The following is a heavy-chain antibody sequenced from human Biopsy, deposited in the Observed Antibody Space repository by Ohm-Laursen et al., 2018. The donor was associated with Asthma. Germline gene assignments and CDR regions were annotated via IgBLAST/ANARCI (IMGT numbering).Heavy chain of an antibody. Sequence: ASETVSCKNSGYSLTDLSMHWVRQAPGQGLEWTGGHDHEEGGTVNARRFQGRVTMTEDTSTDTAYMELSSLSSDDTAVYYCASDFPKDYVRYNFQFWGQGTLVTVSS. V-gene: IGHV1-24*01. D-gene: IGHD4-17*01. CDR1: GYSLTDLS. CDR3: ASDFPKDYVRYNFQF. J-gene: IGHJ4*02. CDR2: HDHEEGGT.